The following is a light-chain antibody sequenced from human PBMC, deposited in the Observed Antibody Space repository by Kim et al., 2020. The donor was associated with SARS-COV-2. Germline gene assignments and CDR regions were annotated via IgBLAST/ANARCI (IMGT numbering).Light chain of an antibody. V-gene: IGLV3-19*01. Sequence: LGQTVRITCQGDSLRSYYASWYQQKPGQAPVLVIYGKHNRPSGIPDRFSGSSSGNTASLTITGAQAEDEADYFCNSRDSSGNHLGVFGGGTQLTVL. CDR1: SLRSYY. CDR2: GKH. CDR3: NSRDSSGNHLGV. J-gene: IGLJ3*02.